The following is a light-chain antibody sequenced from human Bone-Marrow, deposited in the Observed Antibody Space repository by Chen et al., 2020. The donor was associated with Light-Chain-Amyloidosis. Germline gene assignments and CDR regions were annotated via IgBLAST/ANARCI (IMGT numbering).Light chain of an antibody. Sequence: TVLTQSPATLSLSPGDRATLSCRASQSITSHLGWYQQKPGQAPRLLIYDISKRATGIPARFSGIASGADVTLTITSLKPEDVGTDYGQQSDNWPWTFDPETKVNIK. CDR2: DIS. V-gene: IGKV3-11*01. J-gene: IGKJ3*01. CDR3: QQSDNWPWT. CDR1: QSITSH.